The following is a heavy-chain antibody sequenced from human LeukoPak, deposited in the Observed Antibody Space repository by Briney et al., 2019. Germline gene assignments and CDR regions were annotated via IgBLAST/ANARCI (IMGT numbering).Heavy chain of an antibody. CDR1: GFTFSSYA. D-gene: IGHD1-7*01. CDR2: ISYDGSNK. J-gene: IGHJ4*02. Sequence: GGSLRLSCAASGFTFSSYAMHWVRQAPGKGLEWVAVISYDGSNKYYADSVKGRFTISRDNSKNTLYLRMNSLRAEDTAVYYCARRRITGTGGFDYWGQGTLVTVSS. V-gene: IGHV3-30-3*01. CDR3: ARRRITGTGGFDY.